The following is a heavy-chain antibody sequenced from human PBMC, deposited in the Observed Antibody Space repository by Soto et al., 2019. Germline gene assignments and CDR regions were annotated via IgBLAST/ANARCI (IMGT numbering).Heavy chain of an antibody. CDR2: IYYSGST. CDR3: ARRKLLTFDY. CDR1: GGSISGSSYY. V-gene: IGHV4-39*01. Sequence: PSGTLSLTFTVSGGSISGSSYYWGWIRQPPGKGLEWIGTIYYSGSTYYNPSLKSRVTISVDTSKNQFSLKLSSVTAADTAVYYCARRKLLTFDYWGQGALVTVSS. J-gene: IGHJ4*02. D-gene: IGHD2-15*01.